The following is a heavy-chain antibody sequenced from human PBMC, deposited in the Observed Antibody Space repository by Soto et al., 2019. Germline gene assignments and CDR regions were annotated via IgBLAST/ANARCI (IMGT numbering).Heavy chain of an antibody. CDR3: ARRWYSSSYGPYYYYYGMDV. Sequence: SVKVSCKASGGTFSSYAISWVRQAPGQGLEWMGGIIPIFGTANYAQKFQGRVTITADESTSTAYMELSSLRSEDTAVYYFARRWYSSSYGPYYYYYGMDVWGQGTTVTVSS. CDR1: GGTFSSYA. CDR2: IIPIFGTA. J-gene: IGHJ6*02. V-gene: IGHV1-69*13. D-gene: IGHD6-6*01.